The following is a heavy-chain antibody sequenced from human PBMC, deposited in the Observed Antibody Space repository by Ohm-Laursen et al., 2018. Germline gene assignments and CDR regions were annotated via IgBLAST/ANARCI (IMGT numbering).Heavy chain of an antibody. Sequence: SLRLSCTASGFTFSSYGMHWVRQAPGKGLEWVAVISYDGSNKYYADSVKGRFTISRDNSKNTLYLQMNSLRAEDTAVYYCAKDRRGYYDFWSGYYSDYFDYWGQGTLVTVSS. V-gene: IGHV3-30*18. D-gene: IGHD3-3*01. J-gene: IGHJ4*02. CDR3: AKDRRGYYDFWSGYYSDYFDY. CDR2: ISYDGSNK. CDR1: GFTFSSYG.